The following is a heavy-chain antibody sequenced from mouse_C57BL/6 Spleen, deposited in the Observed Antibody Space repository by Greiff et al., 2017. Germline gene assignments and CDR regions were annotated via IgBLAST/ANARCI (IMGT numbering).Heavy chain of an antibody. V-gene: IGHV3-6*01. D-gene: IGHD2-2*01. CDR2: ISYDGSN. CDR3: ANGYAFDY. J-gene: IGHJ2*01. Sequence: VQLQQSGPGLVKPSQSLSLTCSVTGYSITSGYYWNWIRQFPGNKLEWMGYISYDGSNNYNPSLKNRISITRDTSKNQFFLKLNSVTTEDTATYYCANGYAFDYWGQGTTLTVSS. CDR1: GYSITSGYY.